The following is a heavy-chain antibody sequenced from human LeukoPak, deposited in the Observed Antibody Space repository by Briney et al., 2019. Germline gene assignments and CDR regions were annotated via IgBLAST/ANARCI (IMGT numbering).Heavy chain of an antibody. V-gene: IGHV1-18*01. CDR2: RSIYNGNT. CDR3: ARGGPFPSSSSSREYYLDY. J-gene: IGHJ4*02. D-gene: IGHD6-6*01. CDR1: GYDFINYG. Sequence: ASVKVPXKASGYDFINYGMSWVRQAPGQGLEWMGWRSIYNGNTDYKLQGRVTMTTDTSTNTAYMEVRSLRSDDTAVYYCARGGPFPSSSSSREYYLDYWGQGTLVTVSS.